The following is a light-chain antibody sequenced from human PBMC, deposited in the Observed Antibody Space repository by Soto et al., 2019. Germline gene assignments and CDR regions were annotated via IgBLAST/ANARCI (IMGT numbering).Light chain of an antibody. Sequence: DIQMTQSPSTLSASVVDRVTITCRASQSISSWLAWYQQKPGKAPKLLIYDASSLESGVPSRFSGSGSGTEFTLTISSLQPDDFATYYCQQYNSYWKMFGQGTKVDIK. V-gene: IGKV1-5*01. CDR1: QSISSW. CDR3: QQYNSYWKM. CDR2: DAS. J-gene: IGKJ1*01.